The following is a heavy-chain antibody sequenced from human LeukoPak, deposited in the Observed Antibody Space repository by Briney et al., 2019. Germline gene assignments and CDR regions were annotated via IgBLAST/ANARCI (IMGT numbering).Heavy chain of an antibody. Sequence: SETLSLTCAVYGGSFSGYYWSWIRQPPGKGRECIEQINLTGSTNYTPSLKSRVSISVDTSKIQFSLKLSSVTAADTAVYYCARGSIVVVTGVWFDPWGQGTLVTVSS. CDR2: INLTGST. V-gene: IGHV4-34*01. J-gene: IGHJ5*02. D-gene: IGHD2-21*02. CDR3: ARGSIVVVTGVWFDP. CDR1: GGSFSGYY.